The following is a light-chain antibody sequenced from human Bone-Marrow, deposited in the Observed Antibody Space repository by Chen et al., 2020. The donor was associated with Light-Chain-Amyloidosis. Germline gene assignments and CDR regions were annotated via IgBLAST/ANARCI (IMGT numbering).Light chain of an antibody. V-gene: IGKV4-1*01. CDR2: WAS. Sequence: DLVMTQSPDSLAVSLGERATINCKSSQSVLYSSNNKNYLAWYQQKPRQPPQLLIYWASTRESGVPDRFSGSGSGTDFTLTSSSLQAEDVAVYYCQQYYTTPRTFGQGTKVEIK. CDR3: QQYYTTPRT. J-gene: IGKJ1*01. CDR1: QSVLYSSNNKNY.